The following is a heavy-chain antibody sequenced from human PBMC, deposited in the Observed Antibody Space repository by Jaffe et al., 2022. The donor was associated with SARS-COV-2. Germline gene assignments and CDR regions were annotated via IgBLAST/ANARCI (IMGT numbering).Heavy chain of an antibody. V-gene: IGHV3-48*02. CDR3: ARDLGTLKVGATGFDY. D-gene: IGHD1-26*01. Sequence: EVQLVESGGGLVQPGGSLRLSCAASGFTFSSYSMNWVRQAPGKGLEWVSYISSSSSTIYYADSVKGRFTISRDNAKNSLYLQMNSLRDEDTAVYYCARDLGTLKVGATGFDYWGQGTLVTVSS. J-gene: IGHJ4*02. CDR1: GFTFSSYS. CDR2: ISSSSSTI.